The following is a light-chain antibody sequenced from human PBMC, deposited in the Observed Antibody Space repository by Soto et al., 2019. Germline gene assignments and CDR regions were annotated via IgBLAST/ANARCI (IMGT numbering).Light chain of an antibody. Sequence: EIVLTQSPGTLSLSPGARATLSCRASQSVSSTYLAWYQQQPGQAPRLLMYGASSRASGVPDRFSASGSGTDFTLTISRLQPEDFAVYYCQQYGPSLWTFGQGTKVEIK. CDR3: QQYGPSLWT. V-gene: IGKV3-20*01. CDR1: QSVSSTY. J-gene: IGKJ1*01. CDR2: GAS.